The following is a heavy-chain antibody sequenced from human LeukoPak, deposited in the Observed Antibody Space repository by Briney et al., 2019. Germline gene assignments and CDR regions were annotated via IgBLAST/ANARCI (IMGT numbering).Heavy chain of an antibody. Sequence: GGSLRLSCAASGFTFSSYGMHWVRQAPGKGLEWVAFIRYDGGNKYYADSVKGRFTISRDNSKNTLYLQMNSLRAEDTAVYYCAKEGEVRGVMGYWGQGTLVTVSS. J-gene: IGHJ4*02. V-gene: IGHV3-30*02. CDR3: AKEGEVRGVMGY. CDR1: GFTFSSYG. CDR2: IRYDGGNK. D-gene: IGHD3-10*01.